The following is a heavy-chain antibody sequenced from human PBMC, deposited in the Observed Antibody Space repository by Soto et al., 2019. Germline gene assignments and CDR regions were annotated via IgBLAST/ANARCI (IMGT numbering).Heavy chain of an antibody. CDR2: INSRTTTI. CDR3: ARDPSRGIVSYFDY. J-gene: IGHJ4*01. V-gene: IGHV3-48*02. D-gene: IGHD1-26*01. Sequence: PGGSLRLSCAASGFTFSTYSMNWVRQAPGKGLEWLSYINSRTTTIYYAGSVKGRFTISRDSAKSSLYPEMNSLGDEDTAVYYCARDPSRGIVSYFDYWGHGTLVTVSS. CDR1: GFTFSTYS.